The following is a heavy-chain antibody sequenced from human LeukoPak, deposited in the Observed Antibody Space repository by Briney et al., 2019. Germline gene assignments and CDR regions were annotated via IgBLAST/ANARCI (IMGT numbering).Heavy chain of an antibody. CDR1: GGSFSGYY. D-gene: IGHD6-6*01. V-gene: IGHV4-34*01. CDR3: ARGRLAAGPRTNWFDP. J-gene: IGHJ5*02. CDR2: INHSGST. Sequence: SETLSLTCAVYGGSFSGYYWSWIRQPPGKGLEWIGEINHSGSTNYNPSLKSRVTISVDTSKNQFSLKLSSVTAADTAVYYCARGRLAAGPRTNWFDPWGQGTLVTVSS.